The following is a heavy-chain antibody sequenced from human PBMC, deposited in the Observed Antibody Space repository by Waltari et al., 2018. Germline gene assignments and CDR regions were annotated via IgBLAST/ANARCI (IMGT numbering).Heavy chain of an antibody. CDR3: ARGYCSGGSCYHFDY. CDR1: GYTFTGYY. D-gene: IGHD2-15*01. J-gene: IGHJ4*02. CDR2: INPNSGGT. Sequence: QVQLVQSGAEVKKPGASVKVSCKASGYTFTGYYMQWVRQAPGQGLEWMGRINPNSGGTNYAQKFQGRVTMTRDTSISTAYMELSRLRSDDTAVYYCARGYCSGGSCYHFDYWGQGTLVTVSS. V-gene: IGHV1-2*06.